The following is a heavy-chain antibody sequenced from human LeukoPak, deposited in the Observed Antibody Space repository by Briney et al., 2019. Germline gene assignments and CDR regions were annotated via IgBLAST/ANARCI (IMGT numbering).Heavy chain of an antibody. CDR3: ARDWGTTVAPNAFDI. V-gene: IGHV4-59*01. J-gene: IGHJ3*02. Sequence: PSETLSLTCAVYGGSFSGYYWSWIRQPPGKGLEWIGYIYYSGSTNYNPSLKSRVTISVDTSKNQFSLKLSSVTAADTAVYYCARDWGTTVAPNAFDIWGQGTMVTVSS. CDR1: GGSFSGYY. D-gene: IGHD4-23*01. CDR2: IYYSGST.